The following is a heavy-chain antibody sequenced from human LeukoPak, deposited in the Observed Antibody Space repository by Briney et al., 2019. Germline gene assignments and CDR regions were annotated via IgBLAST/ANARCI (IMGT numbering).Heavy chain of an antibody. Sequence: GGSLRLSCAASGFTFSSSWMHWVRQAPGKGLVWVSRINSDGNITTYADSVKGRFAISRDNAKNTLYLQMNSLRAEDTAVYYCATYYYDSTYYFDYWGQGTLVTVSS. CDR3: ATYYYDSTYYFDY. CDR2: INSDGNIT. J-gene: IGHJ4*02. V-gene: IGHV3-74*01. D-gene: IGHD3-22*01. CDR1: GFTFSSSW.